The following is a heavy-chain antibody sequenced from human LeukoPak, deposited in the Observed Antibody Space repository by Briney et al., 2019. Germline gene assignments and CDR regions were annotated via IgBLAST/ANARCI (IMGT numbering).Heavy chain of an antibody. CDR1: GFTFSSYA. Sequence: GGSLRLSCAASGFTFSSYAMSWVRQAPGKGLEWVSAISGSGGSTYYADSVKGRFTISRDNSKNTLYLQMNSLRAEDTAVHYCAKRGSSWYGSDYWGQGTLVTVSS. J-gene: IGHJ4*02. D-gene: IGHD6-13*01. CDR3: AKRGSSWYGSDY. V-gene: IGHV3-23*01. CDR2: ISGSGGST.